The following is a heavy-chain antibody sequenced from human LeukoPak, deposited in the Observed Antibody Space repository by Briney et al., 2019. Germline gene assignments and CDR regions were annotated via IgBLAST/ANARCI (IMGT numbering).Heavy chain of an antibody. D-gene: IGHD3-10*01. J-gene: IGHJ4*02. CDR3: AYGSGRTYFDS. Sequence: GGSLRLSCAASGFTFSSYAMSWVRQAPGEGLEWVSAISASGGSTYYADSVKGRFTISRDNSKSTLYLQMNSLRAEDTALYYCAYGSGRTYFDSWGQGTLVTVSS. CDR2: ISASGGST. V-gene: IGHV3-23*01. CDR1: GFTFSSYA.